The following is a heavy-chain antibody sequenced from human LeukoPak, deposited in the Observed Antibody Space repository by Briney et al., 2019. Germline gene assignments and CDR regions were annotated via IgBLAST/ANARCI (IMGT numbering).Heavy chain of an antibody. D-gene: IGHD2-21*02. CDR2: INQSGST. Sequence: KPSETLSLTCAVYGGSFSNYYWSWIRLSPGKGLEWIGEINQSGSTNYNPSLKSRVTISLDASKHQFSLKRTSVTAADTAVYYCAREKLAVTASFDYGGQGDLVTVSS. J-gene: IGHJ4*02. CDR1: GGSFSNYY. CDR3: AREKLAVTASFDY. V-gene: IGHV4-34*01.